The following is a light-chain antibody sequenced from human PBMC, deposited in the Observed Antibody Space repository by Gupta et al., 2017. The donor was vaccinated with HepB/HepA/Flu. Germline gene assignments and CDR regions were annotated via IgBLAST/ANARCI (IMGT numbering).Light chain of an antibody. V-gene: IGKV1-33*01. J-gene: IGKJ4*01. CDR2: DGS. CDR1: QDISNY. CDR3: QVVADDALT. Sequence: DIPMTQSPTSLSASVGDRVTITCQASQDISNYLNWYQQKPFQAPKLLLYDGSEFVTEIPSRSNRSPPGIAMRCSMSSMIRQHITTSYTQVVADDALTF.